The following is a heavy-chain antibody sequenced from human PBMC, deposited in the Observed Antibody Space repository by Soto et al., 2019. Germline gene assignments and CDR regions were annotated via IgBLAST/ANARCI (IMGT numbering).Heavy chain of an antibody. Sequence: QVQLVESGGGVVQPGTSLTLSCAASGFIFSRDGMHWVRQAPGKGLEWVAVISYHGSDIYYADSVKGRFTISRDNSKNTVYLQMYSLRPEDTARYYCAKPNVADIPFDSGGQGTLVTVSS. CDR3: AKPNVADIPFDS. J-gene: IGHJ4*02. V-gene: IGHV3-30*18. D-gene: IGHD3-9*01. CDR1: GFIFSRDG. CDR2: ISYHGSDI.